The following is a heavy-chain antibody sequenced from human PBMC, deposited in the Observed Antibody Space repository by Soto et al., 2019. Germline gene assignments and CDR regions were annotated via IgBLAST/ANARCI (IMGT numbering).Heavy chain of an antibody. CDR2: ISSRSGTI. CDR1: GLTFSSYA. V-gene: IGHV3-48*04. CDR3: AREVDRALVGSPHYFDY. Sequence: GGSLRLSCVASGLTFSSYAMTWIRQAPGQGLEWVSYISSRSGTIFYADSVKGRFTLSRDNSKNSMYLQMNSLRAEDTAVYYCAREVDRALVGSPHYFDYWGQGTLVTVSS. J-gene: IGHJ4*01. D-gene: IGHD5-18*01.